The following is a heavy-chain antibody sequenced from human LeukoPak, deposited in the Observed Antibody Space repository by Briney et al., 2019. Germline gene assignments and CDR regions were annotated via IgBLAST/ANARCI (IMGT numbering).Heavy chain of an antibody. CDR2: VYHSGST. CDR3: ARDGRLRDDAFDI. D-gene: IGHD2-21*01. J-gene: IGHJ3*02. V-gene: IGHV4-39*07. CDR1: GGSISSTTYY. Sequence: SETLSLTCTVSGGSISSTTYYWGWIRQPPGKGLEWIGSVYHSGSTYYNPSLKSRVTISVDTSKNQFSLKLSSVTAADTAVYYCARDGRLRDDAFDIWGQGTMVTVSS.